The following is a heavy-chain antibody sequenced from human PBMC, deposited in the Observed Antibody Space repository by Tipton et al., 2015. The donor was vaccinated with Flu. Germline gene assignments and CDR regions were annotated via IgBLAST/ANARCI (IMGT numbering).Heavy chain of an antibody. CDR3: ARDVGGNCFSVAYS. CDR1: GFSFSDYW. Sequence: SLRLSCVASGFSFSDYWMSWVRQAPGKGLEWVANIKQDGREKYYGDSVKGRFTISRDNAKNSLYLQINNLRAEDTAVYYCARDVGGNCFSVAYSWGPGPRVFVS. CDR2: IKQDGREK. D-gene: IGHD2-21*02. J-gene: IGHJ4*02. V-gene: IGHV3-7*01.